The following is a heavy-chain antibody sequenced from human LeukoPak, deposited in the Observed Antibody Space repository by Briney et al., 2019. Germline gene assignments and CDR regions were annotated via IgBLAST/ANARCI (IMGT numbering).Heavy chain of an antibody. V-gene: IGHV4-39*07. CDR1: GGSISIRSYF. Sequence: SETLSLTCTVSGGSISIRSYFWGWIRQPPGTGLEWIGSIYYSGSTYYNPSLKSRVTISVDTSKNQFSLKLSSVTAADTAVYYCAREGYYDSSADYWGQGSLVTVSS. CDR2: IYYSGST. CDR3: AREGYYDSSADY. J-gene: IGHJ4*02. D-gene: IGHD3-22*01.